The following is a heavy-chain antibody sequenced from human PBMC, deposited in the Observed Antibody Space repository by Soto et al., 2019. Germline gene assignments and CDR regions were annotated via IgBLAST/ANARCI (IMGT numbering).Heavy chain of an antibody. J-gene: IGHJ1*01. V-gene: IGHV4-59*01. D-gene: IGHD3-3*01. CDR3: ASGLWSGYSALRQ. Sequence: SETLSLTCTVSGGSISSYYWSWIRQPPGKGLEWIGYIYYSGSTNYSPSLKSRVTISVDTSKNQFSLKLSSVTAADTAVYYCASGLWSGYSALRQWGQGTLVTVSS. CDR1: GGSISSYY. CDR2: IYYSGST.